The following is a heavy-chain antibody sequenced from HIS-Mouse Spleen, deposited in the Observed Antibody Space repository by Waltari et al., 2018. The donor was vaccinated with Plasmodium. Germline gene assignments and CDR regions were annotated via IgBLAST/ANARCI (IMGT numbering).Heavy chain of an antibody. CDR3: ARGMKSSSSACDI. J-gene: IGHJ3*02. CDR1: GFTVSSNY. CDR2: IYNGGRT. D-gene: IGHD6-6*01. V-gene: IGHV3-53*01. Sequence: EVQLVESGGGLIQPGGSLRLSCAASGFTVSSNYMSWFRQAPGTGVEWGSVIYNGGRTHYADPGKGRLTISRDNSKNTLYRQRNSLRGEDTAVYYCARGMKSSSSACDIWGQGTMVTVSS.